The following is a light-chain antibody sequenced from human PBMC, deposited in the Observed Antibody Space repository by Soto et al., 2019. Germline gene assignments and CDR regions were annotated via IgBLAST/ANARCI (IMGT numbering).Light chain of an antibody. CDR3: CAYEGGNKPGRL. J-gene: IGLJ2*01. V-gene: IGLV1-40*01. CDR1: SSNIGAGYD. CDR2: EVN. Sequence: QSVLTQPPSVSGAPGQRVTISCTGSSSNIGAGYDVHRYQQLPGKAPKVMIYEVNKRPSGVPDRFSGSKSGNTAFLTVSGLQAEDEADYYCCAYEGGNKPGRLFGGGTKLTVL.